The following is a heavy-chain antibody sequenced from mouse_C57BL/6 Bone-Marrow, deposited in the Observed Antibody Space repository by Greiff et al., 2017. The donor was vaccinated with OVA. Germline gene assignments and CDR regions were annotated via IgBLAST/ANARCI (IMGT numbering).Heavy chain of an antibody. CDR1: GFTFSNYW. CDR2: IRLKSDNYAT. J-gene: IGHJ2*01. Sequence: EVMLVESGGGLVQPGGSMKLSCVASGFTFSNYWMNWVRQSPEKGLEWVAQIRLKSDNYATHYAESVKGRFTISRDDSKSSVYLQMNNLRAEDTGIYYCTVTGRYFDYWGQGTTLTVSS. CDR3: TVTGRYFDY. D-gene: IGHD4-1*01. V-gene: IGHV6-3*01.